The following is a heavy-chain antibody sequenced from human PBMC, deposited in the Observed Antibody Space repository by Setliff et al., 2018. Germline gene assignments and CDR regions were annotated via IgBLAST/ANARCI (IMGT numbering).Heavy chain of an antibody. J-gene: IGHJ4*02. CDR1: GGSISRNGYY. CDR2: IYSSGST. CDR3: ARHADRFCGGDFDY. V-gene: IGHV4-39*01. D-gene: IGHD2-21*01. Sequence: SETLSLTCTVSGGSISRNGYYWGWIRQPPGKGLEWIGSIYSSGSTYYNPSLKSRVAISADTSKNQFSLKLHSVTAADTAVYYCARHADRFCGGDFDYWGQGTLVTVSS.